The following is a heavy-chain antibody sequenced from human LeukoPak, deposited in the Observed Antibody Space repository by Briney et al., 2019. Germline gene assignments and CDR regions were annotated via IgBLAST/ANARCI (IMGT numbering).Heavy chain of an antibody. CDR1: GGSITTTNW. V-gene: IGHV4-4*02. CDR2: IHLSGRT. CDR3: SRENGAFSPFGY. J-gene: IGHJ4*02. D-gene: IGHD2-8*01. Sequence: SETVSLTCGVSGGSITTTNWWSWVRQPPGQGLEWIGEIHLSGRTNYNPSLNSRVTLALDTSKNHLSLSLTSVTAADTAVYYCSRENGAFSPFGYWGQGTLVAVPS.